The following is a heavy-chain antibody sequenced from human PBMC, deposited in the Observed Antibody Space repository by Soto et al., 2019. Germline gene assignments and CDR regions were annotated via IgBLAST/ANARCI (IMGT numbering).Heavy chain of an antibody. CDR3: AMVDLYVTHTPQDV. V-gene: IGHV1-18*01. CDR1: GYIFVNYG. J-gene: IGHJ6*02. CDR2: ISPYTGNT. Sequence: QVQLEQSGDEVKKPGASVKVSCKASGYIFVNYGIAWVRQAPGQGLEWLGWISPYTGNTYYATKGHGRLTLTTDTSTSTAFMDLGSLTSADTAVYYCAMVDLYVTHTPQDVWGQGTTVTVSS. D-gene: IGHD3-16*01.